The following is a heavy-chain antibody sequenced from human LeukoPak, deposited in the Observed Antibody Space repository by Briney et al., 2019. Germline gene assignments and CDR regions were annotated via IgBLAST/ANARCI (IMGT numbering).Heavy chain of an antibody. Sequence: SVKVSCKASGGTFSSYAISWVRQASGQGLEWMGRIIPILGIANYAQKFQGRVTITADKSTSTAYMELSSLRSEDTAVYYCARSGIAAAGTEVDYWGQGTLVTVSS. CDR1: GGTFSSYA. CDR3: ARSGIAAAGTEVDY. D-gene: IGHD6-13*01. V-gene: IGHV1-69*04. J-gene: IGHJ4*02. CDR2: IIPILGIA.